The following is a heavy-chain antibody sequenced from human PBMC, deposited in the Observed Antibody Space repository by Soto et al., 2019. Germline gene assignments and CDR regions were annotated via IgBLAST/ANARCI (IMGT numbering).Heavy chain of an antibody. V-gene: IGHV3-23*01. J-gene: IGHJ4*02. D-gene: IGHD5-18*01. CDR1: GFTFSRYA. CDR2: ISGSGGST. CDR3: AKAVDTAMVHFDY. Sequence: EVQLLESGGGLVQPGGSLRLSCAASGFTFSRYAMSWVRQAPGQGLEWVSAISGSGGSTYYADSVKGRFTISRDNSKNTLYLQMNSLRAEDTAVYYCAKAVDTAMVHFDYWGQGTLVTVSS.